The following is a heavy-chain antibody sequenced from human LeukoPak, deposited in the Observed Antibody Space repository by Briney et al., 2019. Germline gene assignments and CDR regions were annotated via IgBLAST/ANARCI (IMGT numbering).Heavy chain of an antibody. D-gene: IGHD2-2*02. CDR2: INPYNGNT. J-gene: IGHJ4*02. CDR3: ARELYGRFEY. CDR1: GYTFTTYG. V-gene: IGHV1-18*01. Sequence: GASVKVSCKASGYTFTTYGISWVRQAPGQGPECMGWINPYNGNTNYAQKLQGRVTMTTDTSTSTAYMELRSLRSDDTAVYYCARELYGRFEYWGQGTLVTVSS.